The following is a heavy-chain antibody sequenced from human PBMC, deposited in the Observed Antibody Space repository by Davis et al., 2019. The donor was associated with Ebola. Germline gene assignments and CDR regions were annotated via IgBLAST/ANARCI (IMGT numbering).Heavy chain of an antibody. V-gene: IGHV4-4*02. CDR2: IYYSGST. D-gene: IGHD3-22*01. CDR3: ARGGLTMIGTDY. J-gene: IGHJ4*02. Sequence: PSETLSLTCAVSGGSISSSNWWSWVRQPPGKGLEWIGYIYYSGSTNYNPSLKSRVTISVDTSKNQFSLKLSSVTAADTAVYYCARGGLTMIGTDYWGQGTLVTVSS. CDR1: GGSISSSNW.